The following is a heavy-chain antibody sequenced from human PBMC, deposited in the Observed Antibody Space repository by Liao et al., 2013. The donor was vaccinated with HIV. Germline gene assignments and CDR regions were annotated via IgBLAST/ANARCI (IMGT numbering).Heavy chain of an antibody. CDR1: GGSFSGYY. CDR2: INHSGST. V-gene: IGHV4-34*01. CDR3: ARWSNGRFGARDAFDV. Sequence: QVQLQQWGAGLLKPSETLSLTCAVYGGSFSGYYWIWIRQPPGKGLEWIGEINHSGSTNYKPSLKSRVTISVDTSNNQLSLRLRSVTAADTAVYYCARWSNGRFGARDAFDVWGQGTVVTVSS. J-gene: IGHJ3*01. D-gene: IGHD3-3*01.